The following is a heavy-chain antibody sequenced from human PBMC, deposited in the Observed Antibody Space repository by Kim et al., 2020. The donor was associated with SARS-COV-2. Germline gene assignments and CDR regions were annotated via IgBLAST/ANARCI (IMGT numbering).Heavy chain of an antibody. Sequence: SETLSLTCTVSGGSVSSGSYYWSWIRQPPGKGLEWIGYIYYSGSTNYNPSLKGRVTISVDTSKNQFSLKLSYVTAADTAVYYCARDVYYYDSSGYYYSHVDYWGQGTLVTVSS. CDR2: IYYSGST. J-gene: IGHJ4*02. V-gene: IGHV4-61*01. CDR1: GGSVSSGSYY. D-gene: IGHD3-22*01. CDR3: ARDVYYYDSSGYYYSHVDY.